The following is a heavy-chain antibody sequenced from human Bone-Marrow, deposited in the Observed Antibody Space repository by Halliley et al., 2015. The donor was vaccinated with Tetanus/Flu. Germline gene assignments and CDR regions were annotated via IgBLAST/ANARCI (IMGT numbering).Heavy chain of an antibody. CDR1: GGSIDAYY. J-gene: IGHJ4*02. Sequence: TLSLTCAVSGGSIDAYYWSWFRQPPGKGLEWIGNIHFGGNANYSPSLKSRLTMSVDTSRHQLFLKLTSLTAADAAVYYCARALPTSMTTDYWGQGTLVTVSS. V-gene: IGHV4-59*08. CDR3: ARALPTSMTTDY. CDR2: IHFGGNA. D-gene: IGHD4-17*01.